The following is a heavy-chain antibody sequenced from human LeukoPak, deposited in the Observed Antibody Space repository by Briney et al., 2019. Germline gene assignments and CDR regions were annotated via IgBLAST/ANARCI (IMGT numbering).Heavy chain of an antibody. J-gene: IGHJ4*02. D-gene: IGHD6-13*01. CDR1: GGSISNYY. Sequence: KSSERVSLTCTVSGGSISNYYWSWIRQPPGKGLEWIGYIYSSGHTNYNPSLKNRDTISVDTSKNQFSLNLTSVTAADTAVYYCARHFSGAAAPLPFDYWGQGNLVAVSS. CDR2: IYSSGHT. V-gene: IGHV4-59*08. CDR3: ARHFSGAAAPLPFDY.